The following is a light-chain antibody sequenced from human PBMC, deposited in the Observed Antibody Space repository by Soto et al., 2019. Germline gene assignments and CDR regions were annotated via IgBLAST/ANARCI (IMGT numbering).Light chain of an antibody. CDR3: QQYRT. CDR1: QSVSSSS. V-gene: IGKV3-20*01. Sequence: EVVFTQSPSALSLSPVESATLSCRASQSVSSSSLAWYQQNPGQAPRLLIYEASSRATGIPDRFSGSGSGTDFTLTISRLEPEDFAVYYCQQYRTFGQGTKVDIK. CDR2: EAS. J-gene: IGKJ1*01.